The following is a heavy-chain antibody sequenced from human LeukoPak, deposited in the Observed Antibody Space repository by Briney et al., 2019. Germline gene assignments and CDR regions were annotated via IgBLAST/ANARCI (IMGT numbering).Heavy chain of an antibody. V-gene: IGHV3-7*01. D-gene: IGHD1-14*01. CDR3: TRDRSRAEDD. Sequence: SGGSLRLSCAASQFTFSSYWMSWVRQAPGKGLEWVANINQGGSDKYYVDSVKGRFTISRDNANNLLYLQMNSLRGEDTAVYYCTRDRSRAEDDWGQGTLVTVSS. J-gene: IGHJ4*02. CDR1: QFTFSSYW. CDR2: INQGGSDK.